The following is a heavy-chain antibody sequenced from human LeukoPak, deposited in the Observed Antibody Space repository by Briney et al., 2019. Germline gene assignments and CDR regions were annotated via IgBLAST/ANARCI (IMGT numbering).Heavy chain of an antibody. V-gene: IGHV1-46*01. CDR2: INPSGGST. D-gene: IGHD4-17*01. CDR1: GYTFTSYY. J-gene: IGHJ4*02. Sequence: GASVKVSCKASGYTFTSYYMHWVRQAPGQGLEWMGIINPSGGSTSYAQKFQGRVTMTRDMSTNTAYMELSSLRSEDTAVYYCARVGDFGDYGGTDWGQGTLVTVSS. CDR3: ARVGDFGDYGGTD.